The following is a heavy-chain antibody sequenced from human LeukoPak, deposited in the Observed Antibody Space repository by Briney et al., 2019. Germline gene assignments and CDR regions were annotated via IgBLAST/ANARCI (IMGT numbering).Heavy chain of an antibody. V-gene: IGHV1-2*02. CDR3: ARDSDGVRGVIITADY. J-gene: IGHJ4*02. CDR2: INPNSGGT. D-gene: IGHD3-10*01. CDR1: GYTFTGYY. Sequence: GASVKVSCKASGYTFTGYYMHRVRQAPGQGLEWMGWINPNSGGTNYAQKFQGRVTMTRDTSISTAYMELSRLRSDDTAVYYCARDSDGVRGVIITADYWGQGTLVTVSS.